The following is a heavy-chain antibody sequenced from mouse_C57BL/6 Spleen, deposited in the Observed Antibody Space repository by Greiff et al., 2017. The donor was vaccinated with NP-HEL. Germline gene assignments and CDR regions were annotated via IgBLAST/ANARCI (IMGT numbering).Heavy chain of an antibody. CDR1: GYTFTEYT. CDR2: VYPGSGSI. D-gene: IGHD2-3*01. J-gene: IGHJ1*03. CDR3: ARHEEGGYDGYYGWYFDV. Sequence: VQLQQSGAELVKPGASVKLSCKASGYTFTEYTIHWVKQRSGQGLEWIGWVYPGSGSIKYNEKFKDKATLTADKSSSTVYMELSRLTSEDSAVYFCARHEEGGYDGYYGWYFDVWGTGTTVTVSS. V-gene: IGHV1-62-2*01.